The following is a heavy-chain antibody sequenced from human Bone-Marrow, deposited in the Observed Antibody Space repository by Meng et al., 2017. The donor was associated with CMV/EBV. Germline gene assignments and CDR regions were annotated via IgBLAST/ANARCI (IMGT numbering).Heavy chain of an antibody. D-gene: IGHD3-16*01. J-gene: IGHJ4*02. Sequence: GGSLRLSCAASGFTFSSYAMHWVRQAPGKGLEWVATIKQDGSAKYYADSVKGRFTTSTDKAKSSLYLQMNSLRAEDTAVYYCASTSGQWGQGMLVTVSS. CDR1: GFTFSSYA. CDR3: ASTSGQ. V-gene: IGHV3-7*01. CDR2: IKQDGSAK.